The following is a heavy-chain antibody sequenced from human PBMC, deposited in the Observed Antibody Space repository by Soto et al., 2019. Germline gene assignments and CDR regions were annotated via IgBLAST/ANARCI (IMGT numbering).Heavy chain of an antibody. V-gene: IGHV3-23*01. CDR2: ISGSGGST. D-gene: IGHD3-10*01. Sequence: GGSLRLSCAASGFTFSSYAMSWVRQAPGKGLEWVSAISGSGGSTYYADSVKGRFTISRDNSKNTLYLQMNSLRAEDTAVYYCAKGLWFGESGGMDVWGQGTTVTVSS. CDR3: AKGLWFGESGGMDV. J-gene: IGHJ6*02. CDR1: GFTFSSYA.